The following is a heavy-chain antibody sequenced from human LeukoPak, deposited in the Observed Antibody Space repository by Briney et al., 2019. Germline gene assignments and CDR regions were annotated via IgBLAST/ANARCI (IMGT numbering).Heavy chain of an antibody. CDR3: ARSGYDSSGYYLFYFDY. V-gene: IGHV1-18*01. D-gene: IGHD3-22*01. CDR2: ISAYNGNT. CDR1: GYTFTSYG. Sequence: GASVKVSCKASGYTFTSYGISWVRQAPGQGLEWMGWISAYNGNTNYAQKLQGRVTMTTDTSTSTAYMELSSLRSEDTAVYYCARSGYDSSGYYLFYFDYWGQGTLVTVSS. J-gene: IGHJ4*02.